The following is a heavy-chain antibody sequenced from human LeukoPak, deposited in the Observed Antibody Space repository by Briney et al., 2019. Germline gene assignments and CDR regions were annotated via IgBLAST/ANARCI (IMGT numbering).Heavy chain of an antibody. D-gene: IGHD3-3*01. CDR3: ARQTTIFGVVNLDY. J-gene: IGHJ4*02. CDR2: IYPGDSDT. V-gene: IGHV5-51*01. Sequence: GESLKISCKGSGYSFTSYWIGWVRQMPGKGLEWMGIIYPGDSDTRYSPSFQGQVTISADQSTSTAYLQWSSLKASDTAMYYCARQTTIFGVVNLDYWGQGTLVTVSS. CDR1: GYSFTSYW.